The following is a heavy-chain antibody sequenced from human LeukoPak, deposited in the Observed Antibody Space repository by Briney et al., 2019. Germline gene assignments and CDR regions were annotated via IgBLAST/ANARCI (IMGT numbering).Heavy chain of an antibody. CDR3: ATATKPYYDFWSGSDPTNGFDP. Sequence: ASVKVSCKVSGYTLTELSMHWVRQAPGKGLEWMGGFDPEDGETIYAQKFQGRVTMTEDTSTDTAYMEPSSLRSEDTAVYYCATATKPYYDFWSGSDPTNGFDPWGQGTLVTVSS. V-gene: IGHV1-24*01. CDR1: GYTLTELS. CDR2: FDPEDGET. J-gene: IGHJ5*02. D-gene: IGHD3-3*01.